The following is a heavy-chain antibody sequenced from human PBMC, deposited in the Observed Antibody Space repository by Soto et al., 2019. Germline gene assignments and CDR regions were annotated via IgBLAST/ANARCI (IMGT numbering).Heavy chain of an antibody. CDR2: ISAYNGNT. CDR3: ARDGSLGDSSGYYYGMAY. V-gene: IGHV1-18*01. D-gene: IGHD3-22*01. J-gene: IGHJ4*02. Sequence: ASVKVSCKASGYTFTSYGISWVRQAPGQGLEWMGWISAYNGNTNYAQKLQGRVTMNTDTSTSTAYMELRSLRSDDTAVYYCARDGSLGDSSGYYYGMAYWGRGTLVTVSS. CDR1: GYTFTSYG.